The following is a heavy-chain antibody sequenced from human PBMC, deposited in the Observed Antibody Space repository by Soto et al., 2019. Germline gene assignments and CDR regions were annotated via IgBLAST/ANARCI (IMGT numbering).Heavy chain of an antibody. J-gene: IGHJ5*02. Sequence: ASVKVACKTSGYSVPSYYMHVVRQAPGQGLEWMGIINPSGGSTSYAQKFQGRVTMTRDTSTSTVYMELSSLRSEDTAVYYCARSSGSSYYDSSPGFDPWGQGTLVTVSS. V-gene: IGHV1-46*01. CDR2: INPSGGST. D-gene: IGHD3-22*01. CDR3: ARSSGSSYYDSSPGFDP. CDR1: GYSVPSYY.